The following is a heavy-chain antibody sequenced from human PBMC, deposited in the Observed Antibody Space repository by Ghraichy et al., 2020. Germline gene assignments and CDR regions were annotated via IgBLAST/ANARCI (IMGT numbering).Heavy chain of an antibody. D-gene: IGHD6-13*01. CDR3: AKGWQGSWSFDDFDY. CDR2: ISDGGDST. J-gene: IGHJ4*02. Sequence: GGSLRLSCAASGFTFSNYAMSWVRQAPGKGLEWVSTISDGGDSTYYADSVKGRFTISRDNSKNTLYLQMNSLRDEDTAVYYCAKGWQGSWSFDDFDYWGQGTLVTVSS. V-gene: IGHV3-23*01. CDR1: GFTFSNYA.